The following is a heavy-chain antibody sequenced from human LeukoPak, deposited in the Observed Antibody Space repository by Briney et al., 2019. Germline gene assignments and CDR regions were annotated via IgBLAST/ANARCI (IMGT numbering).Heavy chain of an antibody. V-gene: IGHV1-46*01. CDR3: ARDSGMVRGVIWFDP. CDR1: GYTFTSYY. D-gene: IGHD3-10*01. CDR2: INPTGGST. Sequence: ASVKVSCKASGYTFTSYYMHWVRQAPGQGLEWMGLINPTGGSTGYAQKFQGRVTMTRDTSISTAYMELSRLRSDDTAVYYCARDSGMVRGVIWFDPWGQGTLVTVSS. J-gene: IGHJ5*02.